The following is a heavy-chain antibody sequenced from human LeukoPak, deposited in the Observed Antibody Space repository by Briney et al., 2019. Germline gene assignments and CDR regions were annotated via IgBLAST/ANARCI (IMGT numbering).Heavy chain of an antibody. D-gene: IGHD3-22*01. Sequence: SETLSLTCTVSGGSISSSSYYWGWIRQPPGKGLEWIGSIYYSGSTYYNPSLKSRVTISVDTSKNQFSLKLSSVTAADTAVYYCARDHRTESDGYYFVNELWYFDLWGRGTLVSVSS. CDR1: GGSISSSSYY. CDR2: IYYSGST. J-gene: IGHJ2*01. V-gene: IGHV4-39*02. CDR3: ARDHRTESDGYYFVNELWYFDL.